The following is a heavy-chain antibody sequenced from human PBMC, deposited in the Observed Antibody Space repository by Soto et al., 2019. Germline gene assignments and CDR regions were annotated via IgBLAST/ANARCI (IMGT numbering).Heavy chain of an antibody. CDR1: GYTFTSYA. V-gene: IGHV1-3*01. CDR3: PRAPGGPGAPGDY. Sequence: QVQLVQSGAEVKKPGASVKVSCKASGYTFTSYAMHWVRQAPGQRLEWMGWINAGNGNTKYSQKFQGRVTITRDTPGSTAYVGLSGLRSEAAVVYSWPRAPGGPGAPGDYWGQGTLVTVPS. J-gene: IGHJ4*02. CDR2: INAGNGNT. D-gene: IGHD2-15*01.